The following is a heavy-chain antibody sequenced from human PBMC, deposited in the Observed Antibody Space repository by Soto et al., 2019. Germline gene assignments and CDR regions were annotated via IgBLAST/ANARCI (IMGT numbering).Heavy chain of an antibody. D-gene: IGHD4-17*01. Sequence: EVQLVESGGGLVKPGGSLRLSCAASGITFSKAWMNWVRQSPGKGLEWVGRIKSKSDGGTTDYAAPVKGRFTISRDDSKHTLCLQMNSLKTEDTAVYYCTTNFYSDHGMDVWGQGTTVTVSS. V-gene: IGHV3-15*01. CDR3: TTNFYSDHGMDV. CDR2: IKSKSDGGTT. J-gene: IGHJ6*02. CDR1: GITFSKAW.